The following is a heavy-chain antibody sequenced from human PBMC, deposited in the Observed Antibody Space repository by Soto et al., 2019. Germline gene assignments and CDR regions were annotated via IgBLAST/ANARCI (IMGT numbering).Heavy chain of an antibody. Sequence: EVQLLESGGGLVQPGGSLRLSCAASGFTFSSYAMSWVRQAPGKGLEWVLAISGSGGSTYYADSVKGRFTISRDNSKNTLYLQMNSLRAEDTAVYYCAKDYRFQEHGWWDYWGQGTLVTVSS. CDR3: AKDYRFQEHGWWDY. V-gene: IGHV3-23*01. D-gene: IGHD3-16*02. CDR2: ISGSGGST. CDR1: GFTFSSYA. J-gene: IGHJ4*02.